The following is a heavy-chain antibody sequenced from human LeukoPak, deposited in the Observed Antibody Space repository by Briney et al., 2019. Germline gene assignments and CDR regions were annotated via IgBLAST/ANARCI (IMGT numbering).Heavy chain of an antibody. CDR2: INYSGSNA. CDR1: GFTFSISA. CDR3: TRVPSSGQSSA. Sequence: PGGSLRLSCAASGFTFSISAMTWVRQAPGKGLEWVALINYSGSNAYYVDSVRGRFTISRDSSKSMLYLQMDSLRAEDMGVYYCTRVPSSGQSSAWGQGTLVTVS. J-gene: IGHJ5*02. V-gene: IGHV3-23*01. D-gene: IGHD6-19*01.